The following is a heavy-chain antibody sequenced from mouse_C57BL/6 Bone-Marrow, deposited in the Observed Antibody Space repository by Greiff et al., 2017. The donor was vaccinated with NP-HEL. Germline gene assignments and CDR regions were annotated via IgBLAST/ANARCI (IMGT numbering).Heavy chain of an antibody. CDR2: INPGSGGT. CDR1: GYAFTNYL. CDR3: ARWDGNYVHWYFDV. J-gene: IGHJ1*03. V-gene: IGHV1-54*01. D-gene: IGHD2-1*01. Sequence: QVQLKQSGAELVRPGTSVKVSCKASGYAFTNYLIEWVKQRPGQGLEWIGVINPGSGGTNYNEKFKGKATLTADKSSSTAYMQLSSLTSEDSAVYFCARWDGNYVHWYFDVWGTGTTVTVSS.